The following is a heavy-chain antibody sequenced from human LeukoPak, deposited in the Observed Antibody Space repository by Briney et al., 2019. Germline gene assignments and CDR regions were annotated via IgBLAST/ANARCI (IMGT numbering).Heavy chain of an antibody. D-gene: IGHD1-26*01. CDR1: GYSISSGYY. J-gene: IGHJ4*02. V-gene: IGHV4-38-2*02. CDR2: IYHSGST. Sequence: SETLSLTCTVSGYSISSGYYWGWIRQPPRKGLEWIGNIYHSGSTYHNPSLKSRVTISVDTSKNQFSLRLRSVTAADTAVYYCARAGGNFYYFDSWGQGTLVTVSS. CDR3: ARAGGNFYYFDS.